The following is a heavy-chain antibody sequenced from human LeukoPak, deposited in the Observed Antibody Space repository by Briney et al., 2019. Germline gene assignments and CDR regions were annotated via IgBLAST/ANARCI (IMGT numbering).Heavy chain of an antibody. J-gene: IGHJ4*02. CDR1: GGSISRCY. CDR3: ARPSYRTFDY. Sequence: SETLSLTCTVSGGSISRCYWSWVRQPPGKGLEWVGYIYYSGSTNYNPSLKRRGTISVDTSQNQFSLKLSSVTPADTAVYYCARPSYRTFDYWGQGTLVTVSS. D-gene: IGHD1-26*01. CDR2: IYYSGST. V-gene: IGHV4-59*01.